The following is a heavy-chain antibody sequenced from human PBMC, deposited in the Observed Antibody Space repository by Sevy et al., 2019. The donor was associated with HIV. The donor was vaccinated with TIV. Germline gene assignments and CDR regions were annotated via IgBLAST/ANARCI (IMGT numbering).Heavy chain of an antibody. CDR3: AKKMGGGSGMAFLVDY. V-gene: IGHV3-23*01. CDR1: GFTFSNFA. J-gene: IGHJ4*02. CDR2: ISGTGDYK. Sequence: GGSLRLSCAASGFTFSNFAMGWVRQAPGKGLDWISVISGTGDYKYYADSVKGRFTISRDNSKNTLSLQMNSLRAEDTAIFYCAKKMGGGSGMAFLVDYGGQGTLVTVSS. D-gene: IGHD5-18*01.